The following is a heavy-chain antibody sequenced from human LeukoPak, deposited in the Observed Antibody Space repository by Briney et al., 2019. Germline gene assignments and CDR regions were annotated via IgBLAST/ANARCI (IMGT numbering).Heavy chain of an antibody. CDR3: AIRAHVVSTGAFDI. D-gene: IGHD3-22*01. Sequence: NPGGSLRLSCAASGFTFSDYYMSWIRQAPGKGLEWVSYISSSGSTIYYADSVKGRFTISRDNAKNSLYLQMNSLRAEDTAVYYCAIRAHVVSTGAFDIWGQGTMVTVSS. J-gene: IGHJ3*02. CDR2: ISSSGSTI. CDR1: GFTFSDYY. V-gene: IGHV3-11*01.